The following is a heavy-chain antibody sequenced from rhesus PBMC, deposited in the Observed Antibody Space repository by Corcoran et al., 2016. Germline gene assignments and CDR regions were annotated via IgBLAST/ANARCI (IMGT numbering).Heavy chain of an antibody. D-gene: IGHD1-44*01. CDR1: GGSISSSNW. CDR2: ISGSSGST. CDR3: ARGKYTYFDY. V-gene: IGHV4-65*01. Sequence: QVQLQESGPGLVKPSETLSLTCAVSGGSISSSNWWSWIRQPPGKGLEWIGYISGSSGSTYYNPSLKSRVTISTDTSKNQFSLKLSSVTAADTAVYYCARGKYTYFDYWGQGLRVTVSS. J-gene: IGHJ3*01.